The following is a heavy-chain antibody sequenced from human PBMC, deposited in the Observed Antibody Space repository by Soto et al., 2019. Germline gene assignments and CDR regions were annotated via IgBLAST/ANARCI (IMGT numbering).Heavy chain of an antibody. CDR3: ATTKDFWSGYPGGMDV. D-gene: IGHD3-3*01. Sequence: PGESLKISCKGSGYRFTSYWINWVRQMPGKGLEWMGKIDPSDSYTYYRPSFQGHVTISADKSISTAYLQWSSLKASDTAIYYCATTKDFWSGYPGGMDVWGQGTTVTVSS. CDR2: IDPSDSYT. V-gene: IGHV5-10-1*01. CDR1: GYRFTSYW. J-gene: IGHJ6*02.